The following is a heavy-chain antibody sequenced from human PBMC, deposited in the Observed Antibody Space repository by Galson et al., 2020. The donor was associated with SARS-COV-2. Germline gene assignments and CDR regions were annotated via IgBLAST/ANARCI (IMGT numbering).Heavy chain of an antibody. CDR3: ARDFLLRYFAWSPYDG. CDR1: GFTFSNYG. V-gene: IGHV3-30*03. Sequence: GESLKISCSASGFTFSNYGMTWVRQAPGKGLEWVAVISYDGINKYYEDSVKGRFTISRDNSKNTLYLQMDSLRAEDTAMYYCARDFLLRYFAWSPYDGWGQGSLVTVSS. CDR2: ISYDGINK. J-gene: IGHJ4*02. D-gene: IGHD3-9*01.